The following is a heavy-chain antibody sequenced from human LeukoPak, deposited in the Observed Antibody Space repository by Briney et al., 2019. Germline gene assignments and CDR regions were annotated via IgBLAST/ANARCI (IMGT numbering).Heavy chain of an antibody. D-gene: IGHD3-22*01. Sequence: ASVKVSCKASGYTFTSYGISWVRQAPGQGLEWMGLISAYNGNTNYAQKLQGRVTMTTDTSTSTAYMELRSLRSDDTAVYYCARAEYYYDSSGYQMGSWGQGTLVTVSS. CDR2: ISAYNGNT. CDR1: GYTFTSYG. J-gene: IGHJ5*02. V-gene: IGHV1-18*01. CDR3: ARAEYYYDSSGYQMGS.